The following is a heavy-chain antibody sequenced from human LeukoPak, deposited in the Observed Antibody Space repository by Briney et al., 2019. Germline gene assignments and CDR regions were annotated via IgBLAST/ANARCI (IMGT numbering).Heavy chain of an antibody. CDR1: GYTFTSYA. D-gene: IGHD6-13*01. CDR3: ARSPRWGAAGTRVGFDY. Sequence: GASVKVSCKASGYTFTSYAMHWVRQAPGQRLEWKGWINAGNGNTKYSQKFQGRVTITRDTSASTAYMELSSLRSEDTAVYYCARSPRWGAAGTRVGFDYWGQGTLVTVSS. J-gene: IGHJ4*02. CDR2: INAGNGNT. V-gene: IGHV1-3*01.